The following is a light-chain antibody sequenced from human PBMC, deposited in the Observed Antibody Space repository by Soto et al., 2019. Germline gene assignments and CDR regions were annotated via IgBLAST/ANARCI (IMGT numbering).Light chain of an antibody. CDR1: SSDVGGYDF. J-gene: IGLJ2*01. CDR3: CSYAGDLAL. V-gene: IGLV2-11*01. CDR2: DVS. Sequence: QSVLAQPRSVSGSPGQSDTISCTGTSSDVGGYDFVSWYQQHPGKAPKLMISDVSKRPSGVPDRFSGSKSGNTASLTISGLQAEDEADYYCCSYAGDLALFGGGTKVTVL.